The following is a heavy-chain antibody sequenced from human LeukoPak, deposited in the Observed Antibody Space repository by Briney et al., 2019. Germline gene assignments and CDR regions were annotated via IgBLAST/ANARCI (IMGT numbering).Heavy chain of an antibody. V-gene: IGHV4-59*12. D-gene: IGHD6-19*01. CDR2: IYYSGST. Sequence: KPSETLSLTCTVSGGSISSYYWSWIRQPPGKGLEWIGYIYYSGSTNYNPSLKSRVTISVDTSKNQFSLKLSSVTAADTAVYYCASRAVAGKGSWGQGTLVTVSS. CDR3: ASRAVAGKGS. J-gene: IGHJ5*02. CDR1: GGSISSYY.